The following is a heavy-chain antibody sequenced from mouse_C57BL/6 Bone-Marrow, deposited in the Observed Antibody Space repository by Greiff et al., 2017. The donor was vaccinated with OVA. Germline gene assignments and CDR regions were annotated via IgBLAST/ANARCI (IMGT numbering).Heavy chain of an antibody. CDR2: ISGGGGNT. Sequence: EVMLVESGGGLVKPGGSLKLSCAASGFTFSSYTMSWVRQTPEKRLEWVATISGGGGNTYYPDSVKGRFTISRDNAKNTLYLQMSSLRSEDTALYYCARQSSGPYWGQGTSVTVSS. CDR1: GFTFSSYT. D-gene: IGHD3-2*02. CDR3: ARQSSGPY. J-gene: IGHJ4*01. V-gene: IGHV5-9*01.